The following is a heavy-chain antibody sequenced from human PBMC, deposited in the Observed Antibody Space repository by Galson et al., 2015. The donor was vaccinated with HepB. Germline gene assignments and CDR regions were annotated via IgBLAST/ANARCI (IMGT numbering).Heavy chain of an antibody. V-gene: IGHV6-1*01. CDR1: GDSVSSNSAA. J-gene: IGHJ4*02. CDR2: TYDRCRESN. CDR3: AREGELAIKYAFLDS. D-gene: IGHD2-2*01. Sequence: CAISGDSVSSNSAAWNWIRQWKSRGLEWLGRTYDRCRESNNYAVSVESRITINSDTTKNQFSLQLHSVSPEETALYYCAREGELAIKYAFLDSWGQGTLVTVSS.